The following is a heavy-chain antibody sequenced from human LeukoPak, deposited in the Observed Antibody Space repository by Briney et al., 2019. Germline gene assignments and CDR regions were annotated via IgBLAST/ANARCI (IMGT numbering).Heavy chain of an antibody. J-gene: IGHJ4*02. CDR3: VKPLWFGELLGGTGDY. CDR2: ISSNGGST. CDR1: GFTFSSYA. V-gene: IGHV3-64D*06. D-gene: IGHD3-10*01. Sequence: GGSLRLSCSASGFTFSSYAMHWVHQAPGKGLEYVSAISSNGGSTYYADSVKGRFTISRDNSKNTLYLQMSSLRAEDTAVYYCVKPLWFGELLGGTGDYWGQGTLVTVSS.